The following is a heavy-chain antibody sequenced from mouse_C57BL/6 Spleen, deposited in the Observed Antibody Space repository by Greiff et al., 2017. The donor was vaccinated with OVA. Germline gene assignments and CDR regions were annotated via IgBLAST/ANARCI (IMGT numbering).Heavy chain of an antibody. Sequence: EVMLVESGGGLVQPTGSLKLSCAASGFTFNTYAMHWVRQAPGKGLEWVARIRSKSSNYATYYADSVKDRFTISRDDSQSMLYLQMNNLKTEDTAMYYCVRDQVTGDYDDGFAYWGQGTLVTVSA. V-gene: IGHV10-3*01. CDR2: IRSKSSNYAT. D-gene: IGHD2-4*01. CDR3: VRDQVTGDYDDGFAY. J-gene: IGHJ3*01. CDR1: GFTFNTYA.